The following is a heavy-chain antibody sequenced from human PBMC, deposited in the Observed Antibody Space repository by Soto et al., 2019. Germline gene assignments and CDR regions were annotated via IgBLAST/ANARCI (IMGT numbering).Heavy chain of an antibody. D-gene: IGHD2-8*01. CDR3: VSQRTSVLTPAYFDY. CDR1: GGSVSNSNYY. J-gene: IGHJ4*02. V-gene: IGHV4-39*01. CDR2: VYYRGRS. Sequence: SDTLSLTCTVSGGSVSNSNYYWCWIRQSPGTGLEWTGSVYYRGRSYSKSSVKSRVTISVDTSKNQSSLNLNSVTASDTAVYYCVSQRTSVLTPAYFDYWGQGALVTVSS.